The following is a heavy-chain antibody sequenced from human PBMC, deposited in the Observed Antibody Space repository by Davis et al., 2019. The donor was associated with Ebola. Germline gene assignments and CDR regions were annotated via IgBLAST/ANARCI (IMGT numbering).Heavy chain of an antibody. CDR2: SGTGGNT. CDR1: GFTFSNYW. V-gene: IGHV3-23*01. J-gene: IGHJ4*02. CDR3: AKGADLES. Sequence: GGSLRLSCAASGFTFSNYWMHWVRQAPGKGLEWVSSSGTGGNTYYADSIKGRFTISRDNSKSTLYLQMNSLRAEDTATYYCAKGADLESWGQGTLVTVSS.